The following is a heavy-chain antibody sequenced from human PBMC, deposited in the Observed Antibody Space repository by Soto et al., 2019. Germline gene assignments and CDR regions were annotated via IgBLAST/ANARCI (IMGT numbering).Heavy chain of an antibody. V-gene: IGHV2-5*02. D-gene: IGHD1-1*01. CDR3: AHQTRNWPFPALYFDY. Sequence: QITLKESGPTLVKPTQTLTLTCTFSGFSLSTSGVGVGWIRQPPGKALEWLALIYWDDDKRYSPSLKCRRTITKDPSKNQVVLTMPNMDPVDTATYYCAHQTRNWPFPALYFDYWGQGTLVTVSS. J-gene: IGHJ4*02. CDR2: IYWDDDK. CDR1: GFSLSTSGVG.